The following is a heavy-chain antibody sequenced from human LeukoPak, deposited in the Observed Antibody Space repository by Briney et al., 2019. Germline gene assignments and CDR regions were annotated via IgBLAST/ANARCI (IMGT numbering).Heavy chain of an antibody. CDR3: ARDLGSGWGFFDY. Sequence: PSETLSLTGTVSGGSISSSSYYWGWIRQPPGKGLEWIGSIYYSGSTYYNPSLKSRVTISVDTSKNQFSLKLSSVTAADTAVYYCARDLGSGWGFFDYWGQGTLVTVSP. CDR1: GGSISSSSYY. J-gene: IGHJ4*02. V-gene: IGHV4-39*07. CDR2: IYYSGST. D-gene: IGHD6-19*01.